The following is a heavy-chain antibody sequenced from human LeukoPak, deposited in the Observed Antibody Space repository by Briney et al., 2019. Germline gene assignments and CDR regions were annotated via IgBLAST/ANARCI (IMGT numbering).Heavy chain of an antibody. CDR3: ARRTYYYDSSGPVYYFDY. CDR2: IFHSGIT. D-gene: IGHD3-22*01. V-gene: IGHV4-4*02. Sequence: SGTLSLTCAVSGGSISSSNWWSWVRQPPGKGLEWIGEIFHSGITNYNPSLKSRVTISVDKSKNQFSLKLSSVTAADTAVYYCARRTYYYDSSGPVYYFDYWGQGTLVTVSS. CDR1: GGSISSSNW. J-gene: IGHJ4*02.